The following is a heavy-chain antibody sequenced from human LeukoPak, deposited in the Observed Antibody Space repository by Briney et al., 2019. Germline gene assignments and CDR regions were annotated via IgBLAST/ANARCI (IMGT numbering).Heavy chain of an antibody. V-gene: IGHV3-74*01. CDR2: IHGDGTII. CDR1: GCTFSSYW. Sequence: PGGSLRLSCAASGCTFSSYWMHWVRQAPGKGLVWVAGIHGDGTIIYYADSVKGRLTISRDNAKNTLYLQMNNLRAEDTAVYYWVAEERDFDCWGQGVLVTVSS. J-gene: IGHJ4*02. D-gene: IGHD1-26*01. CDR3: VAEERDFDC.